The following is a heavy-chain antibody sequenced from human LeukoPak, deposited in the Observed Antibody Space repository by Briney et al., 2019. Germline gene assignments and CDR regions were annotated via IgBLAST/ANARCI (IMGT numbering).Heavy chain of an antibody. CDR3: ARDLRARWDNWFDP. D-gene: IGHD4-23*01. CDR2: INPNSGGT. CDR1: GYTFTGYY. Sequence: ASVKVSCKASGYTFTGYYMHWVRQAPGQGLEWMGRINPNSGGTNYAQKFQGRVTMTRDTSISTAYMELSRLRSDDTAVYYCARDLRARWDNWFDPWGQGTLVTVSS. J-gene: IGHJ5*02. V-gene: IGHV1-2*06.